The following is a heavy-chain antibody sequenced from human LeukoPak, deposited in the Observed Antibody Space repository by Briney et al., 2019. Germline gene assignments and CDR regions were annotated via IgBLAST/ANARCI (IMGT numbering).Heavy chain of an antibody. D-gene: IGHD5-12*01. CDR1: GYSFTNYW. J-gene: IGHJ4*02. CDR3: ARRDSGFEFFDN. CDR2: IYPGDSDT. V-gene: IGHV5-51*01. Sequence: GESLKISCKGSGYSFTNYWIGWVRQMPGKGLEWMGIIYPGDSDTRYSPSFQGQVTISADKFLSTAYLQWSSLEASDNAMYYCARRDSGFEFFDNCGQGSLVTVSS.